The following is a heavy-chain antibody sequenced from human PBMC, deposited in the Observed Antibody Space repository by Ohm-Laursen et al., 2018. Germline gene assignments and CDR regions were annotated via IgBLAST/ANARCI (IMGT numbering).Heavy chain of an antibody. J-gene: IGHJ4*02. Sequence: SLRLSCTASGFTFSSYSMNWVRQAPGKGLEWVSSISSSSSYIYYADSVKGRFTISRDNAKNSLYLQMNSLRAEDTAVYYCAKARGLAGFHFDYWGQGTLVAASS. D-gene: IGHD3-16*01. V-gene: IGHV3-21*04. CDR2: ISSSSSYI. CDR1: GFTFSSYS. CDR3: AKARGLAGFHFDY.